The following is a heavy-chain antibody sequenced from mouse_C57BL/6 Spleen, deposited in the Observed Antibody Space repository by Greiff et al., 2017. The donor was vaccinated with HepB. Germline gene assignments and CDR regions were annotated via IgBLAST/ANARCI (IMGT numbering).Heavy chain of an antibody. V-gene: IGHV1-82*01. Sequence: QVQLQQSGPELVKPGASVKISCKASGYAFSSSWMNWVKQRPGKGLEWIGRIYPGDGDTNYNGKFKGKATLTADKSSSTAYMQLSSLTSEDSAVYFCARGYSNYDAMDYWGQRTSVTVSS. CDR1: GYAFSSSW. D-gene: IGHD2-5*01. CDR3: ARGYSNYDAMDY. J-gene: IGHJ4*01. CDR2: IYPGDGDT.